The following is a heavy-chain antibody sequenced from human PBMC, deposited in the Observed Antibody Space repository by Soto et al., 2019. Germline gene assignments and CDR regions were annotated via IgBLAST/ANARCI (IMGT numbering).Heavy chain of an antibody. CDR2: IKQDGSEK. CDR3: AGTRGRGAYYYYYYYMDV. CDR1: GFTFSSYW. V-gene: IGHV3-7*01. D-gene: IGHD1-26*01. Sequence: TGGSLRLSCAASGFTFSSYWMSWVRQAPGKGLEWVANIKQDGSEKYYVDFVKGRFTISRDNAKNSLYLQMNSLRAEDTAVYYCAGTRGRGAYYYYYYYMDVWGKGTTVTVSS. J-gene: IGHJ6*03.